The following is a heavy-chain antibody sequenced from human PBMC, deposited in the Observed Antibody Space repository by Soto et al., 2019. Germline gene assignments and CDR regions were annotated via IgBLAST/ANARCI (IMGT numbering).Heavy chain of an antibody. Sequence: SETLSLTCTVSGGSISSYYWSWIRQPPGKGLEWIGYIYYSGSTNYNPSLKSRVTISVDTSKNQFSLKLSSVTAADTAVYYCARLSTVTALYFDYWGQGTLVTVSS. D-gene: IGHD2-21*02. V-gene: IGHV4-59*08. CDR3: ARLSTVTALYFDY. CDR2: IYYSGST. CDR1: GGSISSYY. J-gene: IGHJ4*02.